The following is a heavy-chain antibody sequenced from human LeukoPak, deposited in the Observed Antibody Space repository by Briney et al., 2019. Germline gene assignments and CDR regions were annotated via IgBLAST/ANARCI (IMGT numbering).Heavy chain of an antibody. CDR2: FDPEDGET. Sequence: ASVKVSCKVSGYTLTELSMHWVRQAPGKRLEWMGGFDPEDGETIYAQKFQGRVTMTEDTSTDTAYMELSSLRSEDTAVYHCAREWPHTYRFDPWGQGTLVTVSS. CDR1: GYTLTELS. CDR3: AREWPHTYRFDP. D-gene: IGHD4-11*01. V-gene: IGHV1-24*01. J-gene: IGHJ5*02.